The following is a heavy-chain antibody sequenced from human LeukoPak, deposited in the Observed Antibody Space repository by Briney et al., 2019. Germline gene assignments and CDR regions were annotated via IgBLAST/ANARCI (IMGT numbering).Heavy chain of an antibody. CDR2: ISSSGSTI. J-gene: IGHJ4*02. Sequence: GGSLRLSCAASGFTFSDYYMSWIRQAPGKRLEWVSYISSSGSTIYYADSVKGRFTISRDNAKNSLYLQMNSLRAEDTAVYYCARDTLQWLVQSGDYFDYWGQGTLVIVSS. CDR1: GFTFSDYY. CDR3: ARDTLQWLVQSGDYFDY. D-gene: IGHD6-19*01. V-gene: IGHV3-11*01.